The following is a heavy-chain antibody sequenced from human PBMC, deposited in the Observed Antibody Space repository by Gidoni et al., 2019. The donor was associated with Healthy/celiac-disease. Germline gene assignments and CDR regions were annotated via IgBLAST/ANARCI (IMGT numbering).Heavy chain of an antibody. J-gene: IGHJ4*02. CDR3: AKDRLLTNDYGDCIDY. V-gene: IGHV3-30*18. Sequence: QVQLVESGGGVVQPGRSLRLSCAASGFTFSSYGMHWVRQAPGKVLEWVAVISYVVSNNYYADSVKGRFTISRDNSKNTLYLQMNSLRAEDTAVYYCAKDRLLTNDYGDCIDYWGQGTLVTVSS. D-gene: IGHD4-17*01. CDR2: ISYVVSNN. CDR1: GFTFSSYG.